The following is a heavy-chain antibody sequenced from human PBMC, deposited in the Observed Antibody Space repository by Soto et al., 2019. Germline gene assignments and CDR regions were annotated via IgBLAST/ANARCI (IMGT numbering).Heavy chain of an antibody. J-gene: IGHJ1*01. D-gene: IGHD5-18*01. V-gene: IGHV1-69*06. CDR1: GRIFSSFP. Sequence: QVQVVQSGAEVKKPGSSVKISCKASGRIFSSFPTSWVRQVPGQGLEWMGGVISASGSVTYAPKFQGRVTMTAVNSASIGYMELTSLTSEDTAIYYCARVGSRDAYNYVLDQWGPGTMVTVSS. CDR3: ARVGSRDAYNYVLDQ. CDR2: VISASGSV.